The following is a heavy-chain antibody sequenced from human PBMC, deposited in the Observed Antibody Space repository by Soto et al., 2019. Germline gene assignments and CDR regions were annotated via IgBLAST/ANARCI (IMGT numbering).Heavy chain of an antibody. V-gene: IGHV3-9*01. CDR2: IGWNSYTI. CDR1: GFTLDNYA. J-gene: IGHJ4*02. D-gene: IGHD3-16*01. CDR3: ARAYSGFGASSYFDY. Sequence: EVQLVESGGDLVQPGRSLRLSCAASGFTLDNYAMYWVRQAPGKGLEWVSGIGWNSYTINYAGSVKGRFTIYRDNAKNSLYLQMNSLRAEDTALYYCARAYSGFGASSYFDYWGQGTLVTVSS.